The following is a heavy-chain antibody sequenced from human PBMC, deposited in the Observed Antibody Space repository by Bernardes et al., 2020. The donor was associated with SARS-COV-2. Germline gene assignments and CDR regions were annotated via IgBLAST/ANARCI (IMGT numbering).Heavy chain of an antibody. V-gene: IGHV4-4*02. J-gene: IGHJ5*02. CDR1: GGSIGSSNW. Sequence: SETLSLTCAVSGGSIGSSNWWSWVRQPAGDELEWIGEIDHSGSTNYNPSLKSRVTISVDKSKNQFSLKLSSVTAADTAVYYGAPRTRDNWFDPWGQGTLVNVSS. CDR2: IDHSGST. CDR3: APRTRDNWFDP.